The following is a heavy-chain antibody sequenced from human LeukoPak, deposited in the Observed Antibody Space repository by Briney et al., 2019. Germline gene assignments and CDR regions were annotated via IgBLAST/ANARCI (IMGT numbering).Heavy chain of an antibody. CDR3: ARDSHYDYVWGSYRPQHFDY. CDR1: GFTFSSNW. Sequence: PGGSLRLSCVASGFTFSSNWMSWVRQAPGKGLEWVANMKYDGSEKYYVDSVKGRFTVSRDNAKNSLHLQMNSLRAEDTAVYYCARDSHYDYVWGSYRPQHFDYWGQGTLVTVSS. V-gene: IGHV3-7*01. J-gene: IGHJ4*02. CDR2: MKYDGSEK. D-gene: IGHD3-16*02.